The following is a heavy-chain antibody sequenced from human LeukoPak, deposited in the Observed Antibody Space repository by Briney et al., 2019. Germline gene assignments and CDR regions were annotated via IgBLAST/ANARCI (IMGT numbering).Heavy chain of an antibody. V-gene: IGHV3-48*03. Sequence: GGSLRLSCAAPGFGLSSYEMNWVRQAPGKGLEWVSYSSSSGTTNHYADSVKGRFTISRDNAKNSLYLQMNYLRAEDTAVYYCARDWKFWGQGTLVTVSS. CDR3: ARDWKF. D-gene: IGHD1-1*01. CDR2: SSSSGTTN. J-gene: IGHJ4*02. CDR1: GFGLSSYE.